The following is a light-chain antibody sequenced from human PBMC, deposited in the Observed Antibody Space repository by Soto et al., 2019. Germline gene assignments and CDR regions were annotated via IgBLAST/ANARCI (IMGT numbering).Light chain of an antibody. CDR1: QNIGKN. CDR2: DSS. J-gene: IGKJ4*01. CDR3: QHRDDWPPGAT. V-gene: IGKV3-11*01. Sequence: EIVLTQSPATLSLSPGERAILSCRASQNIGKNLGWYRQKPGQPPTLLIYDSSYRATGVPARFSGSGSGTDFTLTINRLEPEDFAGYYCQHRDDWPPGATFGGGTTVEI.